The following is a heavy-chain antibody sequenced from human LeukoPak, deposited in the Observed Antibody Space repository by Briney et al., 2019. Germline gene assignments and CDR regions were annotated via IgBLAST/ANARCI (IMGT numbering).Heavy chain of an antibody. D-gene: IGHD3-22*01. V-gene: IGHV1-69*01. CDR3: ARDRGDYYDSSGYYYGMDV. J-gene: IGHJ6*02. CDR1: GGTFSSYA. CDR2: IFPFFGTA. Sequence: SVKVPCKESGGTFSSYAISRVRLAPGHGLEGMGGIFPFFGTANYAQKFQGRVTITADESTSTAYMELSSLRSEDTAVYYCARDRGDYYDSSGYYYGMDVWGQGTTVTVSS.